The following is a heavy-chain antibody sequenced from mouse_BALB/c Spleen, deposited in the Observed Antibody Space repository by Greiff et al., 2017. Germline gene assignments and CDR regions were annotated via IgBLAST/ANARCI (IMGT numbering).Heavy chain of an antibody. CDR3: ARLGIGNFAMDY. Sequence: EVQLVESGGGLVQPGGSLNLSCAASGFDFSRYWMSWARQAPGKGQEWIGEINPGSSTINYTPSLKDKFIISRDNAKNTLYLQMSKVRSEDTALYYCARLGIGNFAMDYWGQGTSVTVSS. J-gene: IGHJ4*01. CDR1: GFDFSRYW. D-gene: IGHD1-1*01. CDR2: INPGSSTI. V-gene: IGHV4-2*02.